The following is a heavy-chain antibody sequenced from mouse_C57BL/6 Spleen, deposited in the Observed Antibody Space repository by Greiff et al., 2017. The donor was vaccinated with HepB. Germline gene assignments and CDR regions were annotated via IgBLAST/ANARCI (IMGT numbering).Heavy chain of an antibody. CDR3: TRGDYYGDAMDY. J-gene: IGHJ4*01. D-gene: IGHD1-1*01. CDR1: GFTFSSYA. V-gene: IGHV5-9-1*02. Sequence: EVQGVESGEGLVKPGGSLKLSCAASGFTFSSYAMSWVRQTPEKRLEWVAYISSGGDYIYYADTVKGRFTISRDNARNTLYLQMSSLKSEDTAMYYCTRGDYYGDAMDYWGQGTSVTVSS. CDR2: ISSGGDYI.